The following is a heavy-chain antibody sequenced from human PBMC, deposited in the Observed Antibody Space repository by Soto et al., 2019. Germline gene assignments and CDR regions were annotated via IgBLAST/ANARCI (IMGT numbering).Heavy chain of an antibody. J-gene: IGHJ5*02. D-gene: IGHD3-3*02. V-gene: IGHV4-59*01. CDR1: GGSISSYY. Sequence: SETLSLTCTVSGGSISSYYWSWIRQPPGKGLEWIGYMYYTGITNYNPSLKSRVTISVDTSKNQFSLKLSSVTAADTAVYYCAAWDHFWSGQNWFDPWGQGTLVTVSS. CDR2: MYYTGIT. CDR3: AAWDHFWSGQNWFDP.